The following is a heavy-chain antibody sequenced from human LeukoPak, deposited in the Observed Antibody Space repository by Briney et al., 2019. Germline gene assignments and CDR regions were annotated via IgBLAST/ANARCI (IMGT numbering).Heavy chain of an antibody. CDR2: IIPIFGTA. J-gene: IGHJ4*02. CDR1: GGTFSSYA. V-gene: IGHV1-69*05. D-gene: IGHD5-18*01. Sequence: GASVKVSCKASGGTFSSYAISWVRQAPGQGLEWMGGIIPIFGTANYAQKFQGRVTITTDESTSAAYMELSSLRSEDTAVYYCASVTVDTATFDYWGRGTLVTVSS. CDR3: ASVTVDTATFDY.